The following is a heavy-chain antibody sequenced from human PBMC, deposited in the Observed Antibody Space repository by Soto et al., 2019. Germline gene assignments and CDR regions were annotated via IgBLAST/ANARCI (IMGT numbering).Heavy chain of an antibody. Sequence: GGSLRLSCAASGFTFSNYNMNWVRQAPGKGLEWVSHITTSGSTIYYADSVKGRFTISRDNAKNSLNLSSVSAADTAVYYCASRIAVPSPSGYFQYWGHGTLVTVSS. J-gene: IGHJ4*01. D-gene: IGHD6-19*01. V-gene: IGHV3-48*01. CDR1: GFTFSNYN. CDR2: ITTSGSTI. CDR3: ASRIAVPSPSGYFQY.